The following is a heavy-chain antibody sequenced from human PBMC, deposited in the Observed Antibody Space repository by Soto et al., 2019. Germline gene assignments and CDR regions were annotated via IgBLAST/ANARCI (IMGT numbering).Heavy chain of an antibody. Sequence: EVQLVESGGGLVQPGGSLRLSCAASGFTFSSYWMSWVRQAPGKGLEWVANIKQDGSEKYYVDSVKGRFTISRDNAKNSLYLQMNSLRAEDTAVYYCARESTGTTVRYYYYYMDVWGKGTTVTVSS. CDR2: IKQDGSEK. V-gene: IGHV3-7*01. D-gene: IGHD1-7*01. CDR3: ARESTGTTVRYYYYYMDV. J-gene: IGHJ6*03. CDR1: GFTFSSYW.